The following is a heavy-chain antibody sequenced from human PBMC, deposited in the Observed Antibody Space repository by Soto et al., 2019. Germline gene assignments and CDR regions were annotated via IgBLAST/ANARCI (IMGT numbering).Heavy chain of an antibody. CDR2: INPNSGGT. CDR1: GYTFTGYY. Sequence: ASVKVSCKASGYTFTGYYMNWVRQAPGQGLEWMGWINPNSGGTNCAQKFQGWVTMTRDTSISTAYMELSRLRSDDTAVYYCAREASLKYYYDSSGFEDAFDIWGQGTMVTVSS. CDR3: AREASLKYYYDSSGFEDAFDI. D-gene: IGHD3-22*01. J-gene: IGHJ3*02. V-gene: IGHV1-2*04.